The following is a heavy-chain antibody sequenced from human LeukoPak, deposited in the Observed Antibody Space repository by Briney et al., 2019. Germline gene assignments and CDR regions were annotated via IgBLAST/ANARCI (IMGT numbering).Heavy chain of an antibody. Sequence: PGGSLRLSCAASGFTVSSNYMSWVRQAPGKGLEWVSVIYSGGSTYYADSVKGRFTISRHNPKNTLYLQMNSLRAEDTAVYYCAREIQPGGFFDYWGQRTLVTVSS. J-gene: IGHJ4*02. CDR3: AREIQPGGFFDY. CDR2: IYSGGST. D-gene: IGHD5-18*01. CDR1: GFTVSSNY. V-gene: IGHV3-53*04.